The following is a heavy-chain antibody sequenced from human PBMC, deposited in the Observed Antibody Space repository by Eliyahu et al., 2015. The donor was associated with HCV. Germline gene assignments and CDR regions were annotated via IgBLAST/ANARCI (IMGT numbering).Heavy chain of an antibody. J-gene: IGHJ6*02. CDR3: ARVPATFFGVVLSTYYGMDV. D-gene: IGHD3-3*01. CDR2: IYPGDSDT. CDR1: GYSFTSYW. Sequence: EVQLVQSGAEVKKPGESLKISCXGSGYSFTSYWIAWVRQMPGRGLEWMGIIYPGDSDTRYGPSFQGQVTISADKSISTAYLQWNSLKASDTAMYYCARVPATFFGVVLSTYYGMDVWGQGTAVTVSS. V-gene: IGHV5-51*01.